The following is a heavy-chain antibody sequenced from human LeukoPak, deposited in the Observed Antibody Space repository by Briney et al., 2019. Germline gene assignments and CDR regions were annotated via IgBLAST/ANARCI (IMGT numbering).Heavy chain of an antibody. D-gene: IGHD2-2*01. CDR2: ITGSTNYI. Sequence: GGSLRLSCAASGFPLSGYSMNWVRQAPGKGLECVSSITGSTNYIYYADSVEGRFTISRDNAKNSPYLQMNSLRAEDAAVYYCARVGYCSSSTCRNYFDYWGQGTLVTVSS. V-gene: IGHV3-21*01. CDR1: GFPLSGYS. CDR3: ARVGYCSSSTCRNYFDY. J-gene: IGHJ4*02.